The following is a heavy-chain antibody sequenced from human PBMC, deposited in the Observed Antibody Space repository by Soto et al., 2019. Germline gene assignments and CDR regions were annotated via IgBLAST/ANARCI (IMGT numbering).Heavy chain of an antibody. J-gene: IGHJ3*01. CDR2: IHPSCQPI. CDR1: WFTFSSSE. D-gene: IGHD1-26*01. CDR3: ARRASR. Sequence: DVQLVESGGGLIQPGGSLRLSCAASWFTFSSSEMYWVRQAPGKGLEWVSYIHPSCQPIFYADSVKGRFPISRDTAKNSLDLQKSSLRAEDSAVYYCARRASRWGQGTKVTVSS. V-gene: IGHV3-48*03.